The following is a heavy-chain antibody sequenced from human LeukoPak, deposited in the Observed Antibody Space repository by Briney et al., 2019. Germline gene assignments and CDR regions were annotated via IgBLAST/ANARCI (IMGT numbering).Heavy chain of an antibody. CDR3: ARDKGLAIRAYDI. CDR1: GFTFSTDN. CDR2: IDAGGSYI. J-gene: IGHJ3*02. V-gene: IGHV3-21*06. Sequence: PGGSLRLSCVASGFTFSTDNMNWVRQAPGKGLDWVAFIDAGGSYIQYADSVKGRSIISRDNAQNSLFLEVNSLRVEDTAVYYCARDKGLAIRAYDIWGQGTMVTVSS. D-gene: IGHD3-9*01.